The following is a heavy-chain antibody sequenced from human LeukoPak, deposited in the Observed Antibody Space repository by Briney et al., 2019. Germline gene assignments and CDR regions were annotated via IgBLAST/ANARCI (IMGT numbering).Heavy chain of an antibody. CDR3: AKDGPGSFWQLYFDY. D-gene: IGHD3-10*01. V-gene: IGHV3-23*01. J-gene: IGHJ4*02. CDR2: ISATDGST. CDR1: RFTFSSYA. Sequence: GGSLRLSCAASRFTFSSYAMSWVRQAPGKGLEWVSVISATDGSTYYADSVKGRFTISRDNSKNTLYLQMNSLRAEDTAVYFCAKDGPGSFWQLYFDYWGQGTLVTVSS.